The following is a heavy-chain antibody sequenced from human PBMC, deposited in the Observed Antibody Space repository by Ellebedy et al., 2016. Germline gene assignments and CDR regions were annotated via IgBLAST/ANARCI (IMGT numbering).Heavy chain of an antibody. J-gene: IGHJ4*02. CDR3: AKAAIVGATTG. CDR1: GFTFSSYG. D-gene: IGHD1-26*01. CDR2: IWYDGSNK. Sequence: GESLKISXAASGFTFSSYGMHWVRQAPGKGLEWVAVIWYDGSNKYYADSVKGRFTISRDNSKNTLYLQMNSLRAEDTAVYYCAKAAIVGATTGWGQGTLVTVSS. V-gene: IGHV3-33*06.